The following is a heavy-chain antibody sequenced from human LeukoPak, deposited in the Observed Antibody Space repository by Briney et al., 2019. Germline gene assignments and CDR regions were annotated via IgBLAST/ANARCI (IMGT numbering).Heavy chain of an antibody. V-gene: IGHV4-59*12. Sequence: SETLSLTCTVSGGSISSYYWSWIRQPPGKELEWIGYIYYSGSTNYSPSLKSRVTISVDTSKNHFSLKLTSVTAADTAVYYCARGTGGAAAADFDPWGQGTLVTVSS. J-gene: IGHJ5*02. CDR1: GGSISSYY. CDR3: ARGTGGAAAADFDP. CDR2: IYYSGST. D-gene: IGHD6-13*01.